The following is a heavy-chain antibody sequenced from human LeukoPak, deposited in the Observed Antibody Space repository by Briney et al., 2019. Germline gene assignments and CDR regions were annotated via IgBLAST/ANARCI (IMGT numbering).Heavy chain of an antibody. D-gene: IGHD5-18*01. CDR2: ISSSSSYI. CDR3: AKGSRPGYSYGPREYYYYMDV. CDR1: GFTFSSYS. Sequence: GGSLRLSCAASGFTFSSYSMNWVRQAPGKGLGWVSSISSSSSYIYYADSVKGRFTISRDNSKNTLYLQMNSLRAEDTAVYYCAKGSRPGYSYGPREYYYYMDVWGKGTTVTVSS. V-gene: IGHV3-21*04. J-gene: IGHJ6*03.